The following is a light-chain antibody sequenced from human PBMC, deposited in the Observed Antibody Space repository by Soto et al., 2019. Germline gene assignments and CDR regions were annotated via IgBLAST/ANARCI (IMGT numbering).Light chain of an antibody. V-gene: IGKV1-5*03. CDR2: KAS. J-gene: IGKJ1*01. CDR1: QTISSW. Sequence: DIQMTQSPSTLSGSLGERVTITSRASQTISSWLAWYQQKPGKAPKLLIYKASTLKSGVPSRFSGSGSGTEFTLTISSLQPDDFATYYCQHYNSYSEAFGQGTKVDIK. CDR3: QHYNSYSEA.